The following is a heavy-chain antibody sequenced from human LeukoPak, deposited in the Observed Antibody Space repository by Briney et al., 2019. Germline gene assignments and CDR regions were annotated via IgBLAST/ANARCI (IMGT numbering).Heavy chain of an antibody. Sequence: SETLSLTCTVSGGSISSTDDYWGWIRQPPGKGPEWIGSIYYSGSTYYNPSLKSRVTISEDPSKNQFSLKLSSVTAADTAVYYCAREDGTSMDNAYDIWGQGTMVTVSS. J-gene: IGHJ3*02. CDR3: AREDGTSMDNAYDI. V-gene: IGHV4-39*07. CDR2: IYYSGST. CDR1: GGSISSTDDY. D-gene: IGHD5-18*01.